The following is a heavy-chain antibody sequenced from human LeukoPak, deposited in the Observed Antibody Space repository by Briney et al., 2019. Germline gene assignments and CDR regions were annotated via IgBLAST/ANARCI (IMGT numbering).Heavy chain of an antibody. CDR1: GFTFSSYN. V-gene: IGHV3-21*01. J-gene: IGHJ4*02. CDR3: ARERDDFWSGYYL. Sequence: GGSLRLSCAASGFTFSSYNMNWVRQAPGKGLERVSSISSSSSYIYYADSVKGRFTISRDNAKNSLYLRMNSLRAEDTAVYYCARERDDFWSGYYLWGQGTLVTVSS. CDR2: ISSSSSYI. D-gene: IGHD3-3*01.